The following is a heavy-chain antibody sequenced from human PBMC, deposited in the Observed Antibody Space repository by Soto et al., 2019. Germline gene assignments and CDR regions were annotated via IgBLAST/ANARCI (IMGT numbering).Heavy chain of an antibody. Sequence: QVQLVESGGGVVQPGRSLRLSCAAFGFTFSSYAMHWVRQAPGKGLEWVAVISYDGSNKYYADSVKGRFTISRDNSKNTLYLQMNSLRAEDTAVYYCARDPRAIAVAGLNAFDIWGQGTMVTVSS. CDR2: ISYDGSNK. J-gene: IGHJ3*02. D-gene: IGHD6-19*01. CDR3: ARDPRAIAVAGLNAFDI. CDR1: GFTFSSYA. V-gene: IGHV3-30-3*01.